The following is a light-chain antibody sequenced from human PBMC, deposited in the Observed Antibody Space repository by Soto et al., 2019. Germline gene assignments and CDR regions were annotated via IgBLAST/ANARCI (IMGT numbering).Light chain of an antibody. J-gene: IGLJ2*01. CDR1: SNDVGGHNY. Sequence: QSALTQPASVSGSPGQSITISCTGTSNDVGGHNYVSWYQHHPGKAPKLLIYDVTNRPSGVSNRFSGSKSGNTASLTISGLQAEDEADYYCSSYTSSNTLVFGGGTKLTVL. CDR3: SSYTSSNTLV. CDR2: DVT. V-gene: IGLV2-14*03.